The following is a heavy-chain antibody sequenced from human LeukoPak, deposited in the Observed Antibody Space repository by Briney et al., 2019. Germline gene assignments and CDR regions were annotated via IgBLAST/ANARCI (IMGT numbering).Heavy chain of an antibody. CDR2: LGSDGRT. Sequence: GGSLRLSCEASGFGVSSNAMAWVRQAPGKGPEGVSGLGSDGRTHYADSVTGRFTISRDHSKNTVYLQMNSLRDEDTALYYCAKDILGWSFDTWGQGTLVTVSS. V-gene: IGHV3-23*01. CDR3: AKDILGWSFDT. J-gene: IGHJ4*02. D-gene: IGHD4-23*01. CDR1: GFGVSSNA.